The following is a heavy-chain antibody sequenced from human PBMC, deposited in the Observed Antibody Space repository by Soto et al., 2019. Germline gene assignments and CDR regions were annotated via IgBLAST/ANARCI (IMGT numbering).Heavy chain of an antibody. D-gene: IGHD3-16*01. J-gene: IGHJ6*03. CDR2: INHLGSI. V-gene: IGHV4-34*01. Sequence: SETLSLTCVVSGGSLIDYCWSCIRQPPGMALGWIGEINHLGSINYNPSLKSRVTMSVDTSKNQFSLTLNSVTAADTATYYCARAGTSHWAYFYYMDVWDRGTTVTVSS. CDR1: GGSLIDYC. CDR3: ARAGTSHWAYFYYMDV.